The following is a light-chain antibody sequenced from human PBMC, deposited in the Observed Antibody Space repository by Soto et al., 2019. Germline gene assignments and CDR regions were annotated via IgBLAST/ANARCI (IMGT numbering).Light chain of an antibody. CDR1: SSDIGLHNY. V-gene: IGLV2-14*01. CDR2: EAI. J-gene: IGLJ1*01. Sequence: QSALTQPASVSGSPGQSITISCTGTSSDIGLHNYVSWYQQHPGKAPQLLIYEAIHRPSGVSNRFSGSKSGYAASLTISGLQAEDEADYYCSSYSSTGTLYVFGTGTKVNVL. CDR3: SSYSSTGTLYV.